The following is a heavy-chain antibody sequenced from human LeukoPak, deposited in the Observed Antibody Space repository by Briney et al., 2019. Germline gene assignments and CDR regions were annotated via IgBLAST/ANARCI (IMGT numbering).Heavy chain of an antibody. CDR1: GGSISSGGYY. V-gene: IGHV4-61*08. Sequence: PSETLSLTCTVSGGSISSGGYYWSWIRQHPGKGLEWIGYIYYSGSTYYNPSLKSRVTISVDTSKNQFSLKLSSVTAADTAVYYCARDGEYYDSSGPDAFDIWGQGTMVTVSS. D-gene: IGHD3-22*01. J-gene: IGHJ3*02. CDR3: ARDGEYYDSSGPDAFDI. CDR2: IYYSGST.